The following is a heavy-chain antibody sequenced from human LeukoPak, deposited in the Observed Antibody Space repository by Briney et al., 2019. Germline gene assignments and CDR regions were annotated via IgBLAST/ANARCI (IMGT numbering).Heavy chain of an antibody. CDR2: IYHSGST. V-gene: IGHV4-38-2*02. CDR3: ARDGEGGYGL. CDR1: GYSISSGYY. Sequence: SETLSLTCTVSGYSISSGYYWGWIRQPPGKGLEWIGSIYHSGSTYYNPSLKSRVTISVDTSKNQFSLKLSSVTAADTAVYYCARDGEGGYGLWGQGTLVTVSS. J-gene: IGHJ4*02. D-gene: IGHD5-12*01.